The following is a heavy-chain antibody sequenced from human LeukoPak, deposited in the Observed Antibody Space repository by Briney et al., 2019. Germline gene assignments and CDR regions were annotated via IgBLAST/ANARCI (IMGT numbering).Heavy chain of an antibody. J-gene: IGHJ6*02. CDR2: IIPIFGTA. D-gene: IGHD6-25*01. CDR3: ARLERFNYYYYGMDV. V-gene: IGHV1-69*01. Sequence: SVKVSCKASGGTFSSYAISWVRQAPGQGLEWMGGIIPIFGTANYAQKFQGRVTITADGSTSTAYMELSSLRSEDTAVYYCARLERFNYYYYGMDVWGQGTTVTVSS. CDR1: GGTFSSYA.